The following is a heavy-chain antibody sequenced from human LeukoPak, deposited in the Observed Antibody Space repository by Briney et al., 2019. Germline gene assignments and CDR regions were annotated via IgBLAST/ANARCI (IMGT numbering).Heavy chain of an antibody. V-gene: IGHV3-23*01. CDR1: GFTFSSYA. CDR2: ISGSGGST. J-gene: IGHJ3*02. D-gene: IGHD6-19*01. Sequence: PGGSLRLSYAASGFTFSSYAMNWVRQAPGKGLEWVSGISGSGGSTYYADSVKGRFTISRDNSKNTLYLQINSLRAEDTAAYYCAKSYSSGPDAFDIWGQGTMVTVSS. CDR3: AKSYSSGPDAFDI.